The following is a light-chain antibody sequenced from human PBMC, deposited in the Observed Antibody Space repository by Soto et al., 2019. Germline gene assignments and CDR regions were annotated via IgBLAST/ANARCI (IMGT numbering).Light chain of an antibody. Sequence: EIVLTQSPATLSLSPGERATLSCRASQSVGTYLAFYQHKPGQAPRLLISDASHRAPGIPARFSGSGSGTDFPLTSSRLEPEVCAVYYCQQSATWPLTFGGGTKVEIK. CDR3: QQSATWPLT. CDR2: DAS. CDR1: QSVGTY. V-gene: IGKV3-11*01. J-gene: IGKJ4*01.